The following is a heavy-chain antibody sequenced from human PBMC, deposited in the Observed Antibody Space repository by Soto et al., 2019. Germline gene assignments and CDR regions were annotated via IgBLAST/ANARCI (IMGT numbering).Heavy chain of an antibody. V-gene: IGHV4-34*01. Sequence: QVQLQQWGAGLLKPSETLSLTCAVYGGSFSGYYWSWIRQPPGKGLEWIGEINHSGSTNYNPSLNIRVTRAVEMSKKQFSLKLRPVTAADTAVYYCARATGYGGNSAPTPVTYYFDYWGQGTMVTVSS. CDR3: ARATGYGGNSAPTPVTYYFDY. D-gene: IGHD4-17*01. CDR2: INHSGST. J-gene: IGHJ4*02. CDR1: GGSFSGYY.